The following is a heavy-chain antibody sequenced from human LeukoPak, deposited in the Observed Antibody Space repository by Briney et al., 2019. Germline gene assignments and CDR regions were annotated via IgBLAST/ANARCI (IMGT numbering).Heavy chain of an antibody. CDR2: ISGSGGST. V-gene: IGHV3-23*01. CDR3: ANQPISDYDILTGYYSY. D-gene: IGHD3-9*01. CDR1: GFTFSSYA. J-gene: IGHJ4*02. Sequence: GGSLRLSCAASGFTFSSYAMSWVRQAPGKGLEWVSAISGSGGSTYYADSVKGRFTISRDNSKNTLYLQMNSLRAEDTAVYYCANQPISDYDILTGYYSYWGQGTLVTVSS.